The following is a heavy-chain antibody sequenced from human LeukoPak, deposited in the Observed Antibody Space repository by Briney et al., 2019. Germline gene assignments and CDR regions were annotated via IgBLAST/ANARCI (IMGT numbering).Heavy chain of an antibody. CDR2: ISGNGGVI. Sequence: GGSLRLSCAASGFTFSDNYMTWVRQAPGKGLEWLSYISGNGGVIQYADSVKGRFTISRDNAKNSLYLQMNSLRAEDTALYYCARVHGYSYGEHDYWGQGTLVTVSS. CDR3: ARVHGYSYGEHDY. CDR1: GFTFSDNY. J-gene: IGHJ4*02. D-gene: IGHD5-18*01. V-gene: IGHV3-11*01.